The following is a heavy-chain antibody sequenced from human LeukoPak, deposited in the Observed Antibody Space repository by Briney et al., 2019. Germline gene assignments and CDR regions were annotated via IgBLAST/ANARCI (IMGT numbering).Heavy chain of an antibody. CDR3: ARGKYSSGWYYFDY. V-gene: IGHV3-21*01. CDR2: ISSSSGHI. CDR1: GFAFSNYN. D-gene: IGHD6-19*01. Sequence: GGSLRLSCAVSGFAFSNYNMNWVRQAPGKGLEWVASISSSSGHIHYADSVKGRFTISRDNAKNTLYLQINSLRAEDTAVYYCARGKYSSGWYYFDYWGQGTLVTVSS. J-gene: IGHJ4*02.